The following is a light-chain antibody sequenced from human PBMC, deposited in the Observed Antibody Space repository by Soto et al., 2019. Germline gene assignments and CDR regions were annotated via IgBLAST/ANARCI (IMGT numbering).Light chain of an antibody. Sequence: EIVLTQSPGNLSLSPGERATLSCWASQSVGRYLAWYQQKPGQAPRLLIYDASSRATGVPARFSGSGSGTDFALTISSLEPEDFAVYYCQQRNDWRRGTFGQGTRLEIK. CDR3: QQRNDWRRGT. CDR1: QSVGRY. V-gene: IGKV3-11*01. J-gene: IGKJ5*01. CDR2: DAS.